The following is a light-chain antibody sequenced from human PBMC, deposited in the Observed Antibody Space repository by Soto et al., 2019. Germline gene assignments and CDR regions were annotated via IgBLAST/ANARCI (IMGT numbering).Light chain of an antibody. J-gene: IGKJ2*01. CDR3: DQYCSSSYT. V-gene: IGKV3-20*01. CDR2: APS. Sequence: EIVLTQSPGTLSLSPGERATLSCRASQSISSIYLAWYQQKPGQAPRLLIYAPSSRATGIPDRFSGSRSGTDFTLTISRLEPEDFAVYYCDQYCSSSYTFGQGTQLEIK. CDR1: QSISSIY.